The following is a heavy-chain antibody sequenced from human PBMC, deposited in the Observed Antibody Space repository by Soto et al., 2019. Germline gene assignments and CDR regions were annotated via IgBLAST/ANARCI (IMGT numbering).Heavy chain of an antibody. J-gene: IGHJ6*03. CDR2: IYSGGST. V-gene: IGHV3-66*01. Sequence: EVQLVESGGGLVQPGGSLRLSCAASGFTVSSNYMSWVRQAPGKGLEWVSVIYSGGSTYYADSVKGRFTISRDNSKNTLYLQRNSLRAEDTAVYYCARGRGSSSWFSYYYYYMDVWGKGTTVTVSS. CDR3: ARGRGSSSWFSYYYYYMDV. D-gene: IGHD6-13*01. CDR1: GFTVSSNY.